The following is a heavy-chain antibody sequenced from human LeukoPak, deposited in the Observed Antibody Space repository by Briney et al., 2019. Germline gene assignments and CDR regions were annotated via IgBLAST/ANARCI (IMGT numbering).Heavy chain of an antibody. CDR3: ARPIYGGNSDLDY. V-gene: IGHV5-51*01. CDR1: GYSFTSYW. J-gene: IGHJ4*02. Sequence: GESLKISCKASGYSFTSYWIGWVRQMPGKGLEWMAITHPGDSDTRYSPSFQGQVTISADVSISTAYLQWSSLKASDTAMYYCARPIYGGNSDLDYWGQGTLVTVSS. CDR2: THPGDSDT. D-gene: IGHD4-23*01.